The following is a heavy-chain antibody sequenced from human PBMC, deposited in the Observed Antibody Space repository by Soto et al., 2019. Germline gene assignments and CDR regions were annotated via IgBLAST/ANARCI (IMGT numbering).Heavy chain of an antibody. V-gene: IGHV3-30-3*01. Sequence: GGSLRLSCAASGFTFSSYAMHWVRQAPGKGLEWVAVISYDGSNKYYADSVKGRFTISRDNSKNTLYLQMNSLRAEDTAVYYCARIFINRYGMDVWGQGTTVTVSS. CDR1: GFTFSSYA. J-gene: IGHJ6*02. D-gene: IGHD3-10*01. CDR3: ARIFINRYGMDV. CDR2: ISYDGSNK.